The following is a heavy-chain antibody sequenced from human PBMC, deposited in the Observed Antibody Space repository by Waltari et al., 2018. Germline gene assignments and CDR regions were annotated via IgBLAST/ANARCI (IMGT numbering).Heavy chain of an antibody. Sequence: VQLQESGPGLVKPSGTLSLTCAVSGGSISSSNWWSWVRQAPGKGLEWVSVIYSGGSTYYADSVKGRFTISRDNSKNTLYLQMNSLRAEDTAVYYCARRGITTVTTDYYGMDVWGQGTTVTVSS. CDR2: IYSGGST. CDR3: ARRGITTVTTDYYGMDV. J-gene: IGHJ6*02. CDR1: GGSISSSNW. D-gene: IGHD4-4*01. V-gene: IGHV3-53*01.